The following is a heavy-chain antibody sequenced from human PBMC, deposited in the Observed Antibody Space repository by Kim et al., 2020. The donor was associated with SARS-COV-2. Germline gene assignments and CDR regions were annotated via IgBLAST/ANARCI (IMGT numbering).Heavy chain of an antibody. D-gene: IGHD1-26*01. J-gene: IGHJ4*02. Sequence: QRRQGRVTMTTDTSTSTAYMELRSLRSDDTAVYYCARDDSGSYYTGYFDYWGQGTLVTVSS. CDR3: ARDDSGSYYTGYFDY. V-gene: IGHV1-18*01.